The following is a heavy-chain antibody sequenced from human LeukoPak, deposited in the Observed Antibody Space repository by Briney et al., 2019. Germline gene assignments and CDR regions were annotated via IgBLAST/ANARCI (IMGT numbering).Heavy chain of an antibody. V-gene: IGHV3-53*01. CDR1: GFTVSSNY. J-gene: IGHJ4*02. CDR2: IYSGGST. D-gene: IGHD6-6*01. Sequence: QSGGSLGLSCAASGFTVSSNYMSWVRQAPGKGLEWVSVIYSGGSTYYADSVKGRFTISRDNSKNTLYLQMNSLRAEDTAVYYCAKNTQYSGYYDCWGQGTLVAVSS. CDR3: AKNTQYSGYYDC.